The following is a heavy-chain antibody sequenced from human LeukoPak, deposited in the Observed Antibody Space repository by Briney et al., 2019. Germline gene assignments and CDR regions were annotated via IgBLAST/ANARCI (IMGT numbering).Heavy chain of an antibody. J-gene: IGHJ4*02. CDR1: GGTCSRSA. V-gene: IGHV1-69*05. D-gene: IGHD3-10*01. CDR2: IIPIFGTA. Sequence: SVKLSCKASGGTCSRSAISSVRQAPGQGLEWMGGIIPIFGTANYAQKFQGRVTITTDESTSTTYMELSSLTSAATVVYFCDSGITMVRGVIKGPHYFDYWGQGTLVTVSS. CDR3: DSGITMVRGVIKGPHYFDY.